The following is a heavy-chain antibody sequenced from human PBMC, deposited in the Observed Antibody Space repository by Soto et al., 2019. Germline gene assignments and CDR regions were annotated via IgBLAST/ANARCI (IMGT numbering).Heavy chain of an antibody. V-gene: IGHV4-39*07. CDR1: GGSISSSSYY. Sequence: SETLSLTCTVSGGSISSSSYYWGWIRQPPGKGLEWIGSIYYSGSTYYNPSLKSRVTISVDTSKNQFSLKLSSVTAADTAVYYCARVKDYSNYLYFDYWGQGPLVTVSS. CDR2: IYYSGST. CDR3: ARVKDYSNYLYFDY. D-gene: IGHD4-4*01. J-gene: IGHJ4*02.